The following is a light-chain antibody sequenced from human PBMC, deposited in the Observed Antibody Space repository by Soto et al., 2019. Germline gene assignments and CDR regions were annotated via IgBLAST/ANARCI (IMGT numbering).Light chain of an antibody. Sequence: DIQLTQSPAFLSASVGDRVTITCRASQGISSYLAWYQQKPGKDPKLLIYAASTLQSGVPSRFSGSGTGTEFTLTISSLQPEDFATYFCQYLNSYRREITFGQGTRLEI. CDR2: AAS. CDR3: QYLNSYRREIT. CDR1: QGISSY. V-gene: IGKV1-9*01. J-gene: IGKJ5*01.